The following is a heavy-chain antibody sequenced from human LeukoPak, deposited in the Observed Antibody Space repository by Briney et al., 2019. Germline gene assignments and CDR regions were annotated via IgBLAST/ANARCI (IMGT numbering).Heavy chain of an antibody. CDR1: GFTFSNYD. D-gene: IGHD3-16*01. V-gene: IGHV3-30*18. CDR3: AKDLTNDYGDP. Sequence: GGSLRLSCAASGFTFSNYDMHWVRQAPGKGLEWVAVISYDGSYKYYADSMKGRSTISRDNSKNTLYLQMNSLRAEDTAVYYCAKDLTNDYGDPWGQGTPVTVSS. J-gene: IGHJ5*02. CDR2: ISYDGSYK.